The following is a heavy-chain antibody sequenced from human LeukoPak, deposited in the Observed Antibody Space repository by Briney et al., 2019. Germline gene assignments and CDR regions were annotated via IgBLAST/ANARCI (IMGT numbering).Heavy chain of an antibody. CDR1: GASFSKNA. V-gene: IGHV1-18*01. CDR3: ARIAHNPPMVRGVIDY. D-gene: IGHD3-10*01. J-gene: IGHJ4*02. CDR2: ISAYNGNT. Sequence: ASVKVSCKASGASFSKNAISWVRQAPGQGLEWMGWISAYNGNTNYAQKLQGRVTMTTDTSTSTAYMELRSLRSDDTAVYYCARIAHNPPMVRGVIDYWGQGTLVTVSS.